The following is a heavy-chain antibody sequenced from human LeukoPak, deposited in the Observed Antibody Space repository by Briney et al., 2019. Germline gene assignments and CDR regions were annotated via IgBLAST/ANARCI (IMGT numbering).Heavy chain of an antibody. D-gene: IGHD3-10*01. CDR3: ARRGKKLLWFGVPYEYYFDY. Sequence: PSETLSLTCTVSGYSISSGYYWGWIRQPPGKGLEWIGSIYHSGSTYYNPSLKSRVTISVDTSKSQFSLKLSSVTAAGTAVYYCARRGKKLLWFGVPYEYYFDYWGQGTLVTVSS. V-gene: IGHV4-38-2*02. CDR2: IYHSGST. CDR1: GYSISSGYY. J-gene: IGHJ4*02.